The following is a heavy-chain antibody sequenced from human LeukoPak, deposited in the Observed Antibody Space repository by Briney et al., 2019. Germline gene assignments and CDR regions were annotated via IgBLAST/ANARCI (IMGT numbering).Heavy chain of an antibody. V-gene: IGHV1-69*06. D-gene: IGHD2-2*01. CDR3: ARAGYCSSTSCRPNWFDR. J-gene: IGHJ5*02. Sequence: SVTVSCKASGGTFNSYAISWVRQAPGQGLEWMGGIIPIFGTANYAQKFQGRVTITADKSTSTAYMELSSLRSEDTAVYYCARAGYCSSTSCRPNWFDRWGQGTLVTVSS. CDR1: GGTFNSYA. CDR2: IIPIFGTA.